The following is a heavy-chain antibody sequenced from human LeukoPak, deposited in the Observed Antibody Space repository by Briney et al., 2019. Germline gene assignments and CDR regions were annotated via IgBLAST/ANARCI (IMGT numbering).Heavy chain of an antibody. CDR2: IRYDGSNK. D-gene: IGHD3-10*01. J-gene: IGHJ4*02. CDR1: GFTFSSYG. Sequence: GGSLRLSCAASGFTFSSYGMHWVRQAPGKGLEWVAFIRYDGSNKYYADSVKGRFTISRDNSKNTLYLQMNSLRAEDTAVYYCAKDRMVRGVIILGSSYFDYWGQGTLVTVS. V-gene: IGHV3-30*02. CDR3: AKDRMVRGVIILGSSYFDY.